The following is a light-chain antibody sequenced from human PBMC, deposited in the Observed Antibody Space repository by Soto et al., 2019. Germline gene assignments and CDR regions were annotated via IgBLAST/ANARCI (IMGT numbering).Light chain of an antibody. CDR3: ETWDSNTHTV. J-gene: IGLJ3*02. CDR2: LEGSGSY. Sequence: QPVLTQSSSASASLGSSVKLTCTLSSGHSSYIIAWHQQQPGKAPRYLMKLEGSGSYNQGSGVPDLFSGSSSGADRYLTISNLQFEDEADYYCETWDSNTHTVFGGGTKVTVL. V-gene: IGLV4-60*02. CDR1: SGHSSYI.